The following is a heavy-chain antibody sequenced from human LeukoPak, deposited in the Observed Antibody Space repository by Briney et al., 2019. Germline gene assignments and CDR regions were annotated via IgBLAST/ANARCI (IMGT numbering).Heavy chain of an antibody. Sequence: SETLSLTCTVSGGSISSYYWSWIRQPPGKGLEWIGYIYYSGSTNYNPSLKSRVTISVDTSKNHFSLKLSSVTAADTAVYYCARSSGWYLDYYYMDVWGKGTTVTVSS. CDR1: GGSISSYY. V-gene: IGHV4-59*01. CDR2: IYYSGST. D-gene: IGHD6-19*01. CDR3: ARSSGWYLDYYYMDV. J-gene: IGHJ6*03.